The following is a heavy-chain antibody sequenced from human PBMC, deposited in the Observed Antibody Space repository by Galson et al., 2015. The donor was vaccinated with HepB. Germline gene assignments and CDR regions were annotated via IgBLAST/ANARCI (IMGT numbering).Heavy chain of an antibody. CDR2: ISYDGSNK. CDR3: ARDWGDYDILTGRTWFDP. J-gene: IGHJ5*02. V-gene: IGHV3-30-3*01. Sequence: SLRLSCAASGFTFSSYAMHWVRQAPGKGLEWVAVISYDGSNKYYADSVKGRFTISRDNSKNTLYLQMNSLRAEDTAVYYCARDWGDYDILTGRTWFDPWGQGTLVTVSS. CDR1: GFTFSSYA. D-gene: IGHD3-9*01.